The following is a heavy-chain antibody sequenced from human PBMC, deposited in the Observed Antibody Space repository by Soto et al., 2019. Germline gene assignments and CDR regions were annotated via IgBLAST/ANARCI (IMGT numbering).Heavy chain of an antibody. D-gene: IGHD3-10*01. CDR3: ARWYIVRGPGNCLDT. J-gene: IGHJ5*01. Sequence: QVQLQESGPGLVKPSQTLSLTCTVSGGSVRTEDFFWSWIRQPPVKSLEWIGYIYYTGTTHYNPSLRSRVSRSIYTSKNQVSLKLNSLTAAYTAVYYCARWYIVRGPGNCLDTWGHVTLVTVS. CDR2: IYYTGTT. V-gene: IGHV4-30-4*01. CDR1: GGSVRTEDFF.